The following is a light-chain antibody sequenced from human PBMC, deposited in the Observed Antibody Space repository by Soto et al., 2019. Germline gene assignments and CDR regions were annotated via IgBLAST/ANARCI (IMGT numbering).Light chain of an antibody. J-gene: IGKJ1*01. Sequence: VVLTQSPDTLSLSPGDIATLSCIASQSVSRSYLGWYQQKPGQAPRLLMYGASIRAAGVPDRFSGSGSETEFTLTISSLQPDDFATYYCQQYNSYSWTFGQGTKVDIK. CDR3: QQYNSYSWT. CDR1: QSVSRSY. V-gene: IGKV3-20*01. CDR2: GAS.